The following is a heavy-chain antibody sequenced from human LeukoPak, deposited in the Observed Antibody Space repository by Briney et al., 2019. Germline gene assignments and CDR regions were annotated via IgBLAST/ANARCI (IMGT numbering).Heavy chain of an antibody. V-gene: IGHV3-7*04. J-gene: IGHJ5*02. D-gene: IGHD3-10*01. CDR2: IKQDGSDK. Sequence: GGSLRLSCAASGFTFSNNWMSSVRQAPGKGLEWVASIKQDGSDKYYVDSVEGRFIISRDNAKNSLYLQMNSLRGEDTAVYYCARAYSWGQGTVVTVSS. CDR1: GFTFSNNW. CDR3: ARAYS.